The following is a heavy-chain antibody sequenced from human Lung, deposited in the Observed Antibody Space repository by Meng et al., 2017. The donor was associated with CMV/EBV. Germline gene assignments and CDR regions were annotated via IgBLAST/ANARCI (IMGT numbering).Heavy chain of an antibody. CDR3: LRRLGGSV. J-gene: IGHJ1*01. D-gene: IGHD3-10*01. V-gene: IGHV4-4*03. CDR1: GDSITNHNW. Sequence: ESGPARVQPPETLSLPCAVSGDSITNHNWWAWVRQPPGKGLEWIGEIPHRGSSAYNPSLKSRVSMSIDKSKNQFSLKLTSVTAADTAVYHCLRRLGGSVWGQGTLVTVSS. CDR2: IPHRGSS.